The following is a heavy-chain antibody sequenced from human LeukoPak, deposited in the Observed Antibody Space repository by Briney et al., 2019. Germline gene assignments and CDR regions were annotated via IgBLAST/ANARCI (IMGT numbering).Heavy chain of an antibody. D-gene: IGHD7-27*01. CDR1: GGSISSYY. CDR3: ARVNWGSYYYYYGMDV. Sequence: SETLSLTCTVSGGSISSYYWSWIRQPPGKGLEWIGYIYYSGSTNYNPSLKSRVTISVDTSKHQFSLKLSSVTAADTAVYYCARVNWGSYYYYYGMDVWGQGTTVTVSS. V-gene: IGHV4-59*01. CDR2: IYYSGST. J-gene: IGHJ6*02.